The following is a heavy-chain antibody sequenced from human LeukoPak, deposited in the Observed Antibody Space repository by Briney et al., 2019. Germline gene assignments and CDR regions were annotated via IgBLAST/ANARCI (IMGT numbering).Heavy chain of an antibody. CDR3: ATGYCSSTSCYVDAFDI. Sequence: ASVKVSCKASGGTFSSYAISWVRQAPGKGLEWMGGVMPIFGTADYAQKFQGRVTITADESTSTAYMELSSLRSEDTAVYYCATGYCSSTSCYVDAFDIWGQGTMVTVSS. D-gene: IGHD2-2*01. J-gene: IGHJ3*02. CDR1: GGTFSSYA. CDR2: VMPIFGTA. V-gene: IGHV1-69*13.